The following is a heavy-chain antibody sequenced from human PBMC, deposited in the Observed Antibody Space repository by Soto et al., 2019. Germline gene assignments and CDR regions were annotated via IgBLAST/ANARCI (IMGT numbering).Heavy chain of an antibody. CDR1: GFTFSSYA. V-gene: IGHV3-23*01. J-gene: IGHJ4*02. CDR2: ISGSGGST. Sequence: GGSLRLSCAASGFTFSSYAMSWVRQAPGKGLEWVSVISGSGGSTYYADSVKGRLTISRDNSKNTVYLQVNSLRAEDTAVYYCAKASYDILTGYSPDYWGQGTLVNVSS. D-gene: IGHD3-9*01. CDR3: AKASYDILTGYSPDY.